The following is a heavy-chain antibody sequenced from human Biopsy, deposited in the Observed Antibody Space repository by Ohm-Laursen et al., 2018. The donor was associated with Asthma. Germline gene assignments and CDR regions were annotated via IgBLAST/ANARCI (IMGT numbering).Heavy chain of an antibody. CDR2: IYYSGST. CDR3: ARAQDYYDSRGYYRSFDY. CDR1: SGSITSGGYY. V-gene: IGHV4-31*02. Sequence: SQTLSLTWTVSSGSITSGGYYWTWIRQHPGKGLEWIGFIYYSGSTYYNPSLKSRVSISIDKSKNQFSLKLSSVTAADTAVYYCARAQDYYDSRGYYRSFDYWGQGTLVTVSS. J-gene: IGHJ4*02. D-gene: IGHD3-22*01.